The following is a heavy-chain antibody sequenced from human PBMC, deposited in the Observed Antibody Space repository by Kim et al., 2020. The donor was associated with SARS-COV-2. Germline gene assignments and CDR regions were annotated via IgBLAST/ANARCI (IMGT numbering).Heavy chain of an antibody. J-gene: IGHJ6*02. V-gene: IGHV4-39*07. Sequence: SETLSLTCTVSGGSISSSSYYWGWIRQPPGKGLEWIGSIYYSGSTYYNPSLKSRVTISVDTSKNQFSLKLSSVTAADTAVYYCAREGTDYGGNSLAGRYGMDVWGQGTTVTVSS. CDR1: GGSISSSSYY. CDR3: AREGTDYGGNSLAGRYGMDV. CDR2: IYYSGST. D-gene: IGHD4-17*01.